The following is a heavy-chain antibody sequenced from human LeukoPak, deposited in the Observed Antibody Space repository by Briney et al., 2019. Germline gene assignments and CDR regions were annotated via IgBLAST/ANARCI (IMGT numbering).Heavy chain of an antibody. Sequence: ASVKVSCKASGYTFTSYGISWVRQAPGQGLEWMGWISAYNGNTNYAQKLQGRVTMTTDTSTSTAYMELRSLRSDDTAVYYCARGGAREAYCGGDCFSAPDYWGQGTLVTVSS. CDR2: ISAYNGNT. CDR1: GYTFTSYG. V-gene: IGHV1-18*01. J-gene: IGHJ4*02. D-gene: IGHD2-21*02. CDR3: ARGGAREAYCGGDCFSAPDY.